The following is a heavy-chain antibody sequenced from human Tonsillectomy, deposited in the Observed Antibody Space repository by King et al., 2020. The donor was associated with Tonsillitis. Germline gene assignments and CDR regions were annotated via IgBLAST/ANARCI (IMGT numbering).Heavy chain of an antibody. CDR1: GFTFSNAW. J-gene: IGHJ4*02. CDR3: TTSMVRGVLFDY. D-gene: IGHD3-10*01. V-gene: IGHV3-15*01. CDR2: IKSKTDGGTT. Sequence: VQLVESGGGLVKPGGSLRLSCAASGFTFSNAWMSWVRQAPGKGLEWVGRIKSKTDGGTTDYAAPVKGRFTISRDDSKNTLYLQMNSLKTEDTAVYYCTTSMVRGVLFDYWGQGTLVTVSS.